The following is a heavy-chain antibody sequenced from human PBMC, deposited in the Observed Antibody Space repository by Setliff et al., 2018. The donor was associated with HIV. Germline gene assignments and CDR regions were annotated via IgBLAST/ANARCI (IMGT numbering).Heavy chain of an antibody. CDR3: ARDDVGYYE. Sequence: ASVKVSCKSSDYNFNNFGVSWVRQAPGQGLEWMGWMSTYNGNTNYAQKVQGRVTMTTDTSTSTAYMELRSLRSDDTAVYYCARDDVGYYEWGQGTLVTVSS. J-gene: IGHJ4*02. CDR1: DYNFNNFG. D-gene: IGHD2-15*01. V-gene: IGHV1-18*01. CDR2: MSTYNGNT.